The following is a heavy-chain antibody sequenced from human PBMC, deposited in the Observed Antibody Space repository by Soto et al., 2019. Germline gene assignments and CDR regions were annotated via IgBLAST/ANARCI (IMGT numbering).Heavy chain of an antibody. CDR1: GGTFSSYA. Sequence: SVKVSCRASGGTFSSYAISWVRQAPGQGLEWMGGIIPIFGTANYAQKFQGRVTITADESTSTAYMELSSLRSEDTAVYYCARDDGVTGTTDLDYYGMDVLGQGTTVAVCS. D-gene: IGHD1-7*01. CDR2: IIPIFGTA. J-gene: IGHJ6*02. V-gene: IGHV1-69*13. CDR3: ARDDGVTGTTDLDYYGMDV.